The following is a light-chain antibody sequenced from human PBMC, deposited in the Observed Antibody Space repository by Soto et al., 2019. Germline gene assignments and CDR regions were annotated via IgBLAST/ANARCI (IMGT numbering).Light chain of an antibody. V-gene: IGKV1-27*01. CDR2: DAS. CDR1: QGISSS. J-gene: IGKJ3*01. Sequence: DIQMTQSPSSLSASIGDRVTITCRASQGISSSLAWYQQKPGKVTSLLIYDASTLQSGVPSRFSGSGSGTDFTLTISSLQPEDVATYYCQEYTSAPYTFGPGTKVDIK. CDR3: QEYTSAPYT.